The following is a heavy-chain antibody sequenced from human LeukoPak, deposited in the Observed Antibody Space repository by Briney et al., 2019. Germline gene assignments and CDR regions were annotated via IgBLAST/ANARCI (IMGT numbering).Heavy chain of an antibody. J-gene: IGHJ4*02. CDR1: GYTFTNQG. CDR3: ARDWHTVITDH. V-gene: IGHV1-18*01. Sequence: ASVKVSCKTSGYTFTNQGISWVRLAPGQGLEWMGWIRADNGDTKYAQKFQDRLTVTRDTSTGAAYMELRSLSADDTAVYYCARDWHTVITDHWGQGTLVTVSS. CDR2: IRADNGDT. D-gene: IGHD4-11*01.